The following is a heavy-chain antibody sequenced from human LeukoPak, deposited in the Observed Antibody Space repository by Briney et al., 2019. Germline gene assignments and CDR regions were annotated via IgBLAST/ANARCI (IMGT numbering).Heavy chain of an antibody. J-gene: IGHJ4*02. CDR1: GGSINNGNW. CDR3: ARVGFVFRPFSY. V-gene: IGHV4-4*02. D-gene: IGHD3-10*01. Sequence: SETLSLTCAVSGGSINNGNWWTWVRQPPGKGLEWIGEIYLGGNTNYNPSLKSRVTISVDTSKNQFSLKLSSVTAADTAVYYCARVGFVFRPFSYWGQGTLVTVSS. CDR2: IYLGGNT.